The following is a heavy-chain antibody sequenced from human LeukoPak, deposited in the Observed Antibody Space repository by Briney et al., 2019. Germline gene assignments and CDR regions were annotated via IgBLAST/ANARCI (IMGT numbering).Heavy chain of an antibody. D-gene: IGHD6-6*01. Sequence: PGASVKVSCKASGGTFSSYAISWVRQAPGQGLEWMGGIIPIFGTANYAQKFQGRVTITTDESTSTAYMELSSLRSEDTAVYYRARGYSSSFTLSVNYYYYMDVWGKGTTVTVSS. CDR1: GGTFSSYA. CDR3: ARGYSSSFTLSVNYYYYMDV. CDR2: IIPIFGTA. V-gene: IGHV1-69*05. J-gene: IGHJ6*03.